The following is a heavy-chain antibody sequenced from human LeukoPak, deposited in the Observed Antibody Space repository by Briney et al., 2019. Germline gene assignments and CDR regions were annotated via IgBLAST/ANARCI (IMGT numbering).Heavy chain of an antibody. V-gene: IGHV3-30-3*01. Sequence: AGGSLRLSCAASGFTFSSYAMHWVRQAPGKGLEWVAVISNDGSNTYYADSVKGRFTISRDNSKNTLYLQMSSLRAEDTAVYYCAREYSNSYYFDYWGQGTLVTVSS. CDR2: ISNDGSNT. CDR3: AREYSNSYYFDY. CDR1: GFTFSSYA. D-gene: IGHD4-23*01. J-gene: IGHJ4*02.